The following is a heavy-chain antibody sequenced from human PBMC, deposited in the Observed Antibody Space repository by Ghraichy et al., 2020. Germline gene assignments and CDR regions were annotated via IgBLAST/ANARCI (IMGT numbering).Heavy chain of an antibody. Sequence: SETLSLTCTVSGGSISSYYWSWIRQPAGKGLEWIGRIYTSGSTNYNPSLKSRVTMSVDTSKNQFSLKLSSVTAAVTAVYYCARGMIGAYYDFWSGYYTNDDYYYYGMDVWGQGTTVTVSS. D-gene: IGHD3-3*01. CDR2: IYTSGST. CDR1: GGSISSYY. J-gene: IGHJ6*02. V-gene: IGHV4-4*07. CDR3: ARGMIGAYYDFWSGYYTNDDYYYYGMDV.